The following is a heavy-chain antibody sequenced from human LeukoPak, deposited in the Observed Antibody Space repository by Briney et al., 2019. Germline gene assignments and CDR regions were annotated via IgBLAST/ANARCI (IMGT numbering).Heavy chain of an antibody. J-gene: IGHJ5*01. D-gene: IGHD3-22*01. CDR1: GFTFSIYA. Sequence: GGSLRLSCAASGFTFSIYAMSWVRQAPGKGLEWVSSITSRDGGTFYTDPVKGRFTISRDNSKNMLYLQMNGLRAEDTAIYYCAKDRPNYYESNGDYYRRNGDSWGQGTLVTVSS. V-gene: IGHV3-23*01. CDR2: ITSRDGGT. CDR3: AKDRPNYYESNGDYYRRNGDS.